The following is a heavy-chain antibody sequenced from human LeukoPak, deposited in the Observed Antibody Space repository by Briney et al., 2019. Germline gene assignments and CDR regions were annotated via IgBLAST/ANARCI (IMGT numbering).Heavy chain of an antibody. Sequence: SETLSLTCTVSGASISSYAYYWAWIRQPPGKGLEWVGSIYYTGSTYYTPSLQSRVTVSTDTSKIQFSLKLSSVTAADTAVYYCASGTHSGRFDSWGQGTLVTVSS. CDR3: ASGTHSGRFDS. V-gene: IGHV4-39*07. CDR2: IYYTGST. CDR1: GASISSYAYY. D-gene: IGHD1-26*01. J-gene: IGHJ4*02.